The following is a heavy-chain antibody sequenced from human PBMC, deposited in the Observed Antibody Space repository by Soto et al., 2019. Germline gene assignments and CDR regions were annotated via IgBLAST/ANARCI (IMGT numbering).Heavy chain of an antibody. D-gene: IGHD2-2*03. CDR1: GGSISSGGYY. V-gene: IGHV4-31*03. CDR3: AREGVGDCSSTSCPPSYYYYGMDV. J-gene: IGHJ6*02. Sequence: SETLSLTCTVSGGSISSGGYYWSWIRQHPGKGLEWIGYIYYSGSTYYDPSLKSRVTISVDTSKNQFSLKLSSVTAADTAVYYCAREGVGDCSSTSCPPSYYYYGMDVWGQGTTVTVSS. CDR2: IYYSGST.